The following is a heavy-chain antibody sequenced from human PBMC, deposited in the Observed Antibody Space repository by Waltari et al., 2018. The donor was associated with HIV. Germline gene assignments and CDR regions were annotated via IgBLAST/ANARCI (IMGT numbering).Heavy chain of an antibody. D-gene: IGHD3-3*02. V-gene: IGHV3-7*01. CDR1: GFPFSRHG. CDR2: SKGDGSER. Sequence: VESGGGFVQPGWSLRLSCAASGFPFSRHGMSWVSQAPGKGLEWVANSKGDGSERNYVDSVKGRFTISRDNAKNSVYLQMKGLRVEDTAVYFCVREEDFGTIFLNYYYGMDVWGRGTSVTVSS. J-gene: IGHJ6*02. CDR3: VREEDFGTIFLNYYYGMDV.